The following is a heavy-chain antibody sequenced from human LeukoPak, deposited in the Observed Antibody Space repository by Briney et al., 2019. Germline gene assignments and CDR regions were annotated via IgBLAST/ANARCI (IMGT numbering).Heavy chain of an antibody. CDR1: GFTVSSNY. J-gene: IGHJ4*02. Sequence: GGSLRLSCAASGFTVSSNYMSWVRQAPGKGLEWVSVIYSGGSTYYADSVKGRFTISRDNSKNTLYLQMNSLRAEDTAVYYCATYCSGGSCYGYWGQGTLVTVSS. CDR3: ATYCSGGSCYGY. D-gene: IGHD2-15*01. V-gene: IGHV3-66*01. CDR2: IYSGGST.